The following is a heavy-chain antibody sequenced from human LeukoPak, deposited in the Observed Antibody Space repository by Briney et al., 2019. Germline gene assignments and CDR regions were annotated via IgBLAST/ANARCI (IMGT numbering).Heavy chain of an antibody. Sequence: ASVKVSCEASGYTFTGYYMHWVRQAPGQGLEWMGWINPNSGGTNYAQKFQGRVTMTRDTSISTAYMELSRLRPDDTAVYYCARERRIAVAANWFDPWGQGTLVTVSS. D-gene: IGHD6-19*01. V-gene: IGHV1-2*02. CDR3: ARERRIAVAANWFDP. J-gene: IGHJ5*02. CDR2: INPNSGGT. CDR1: GYTFTGYY.